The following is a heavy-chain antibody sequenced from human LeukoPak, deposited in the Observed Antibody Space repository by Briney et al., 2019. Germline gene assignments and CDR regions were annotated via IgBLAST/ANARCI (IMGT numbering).Heavy chain of an antibody. J-gene: IGHJ4*02. CDR3: AREEVKSFDN. Sequence: GGSLRLSCAASGFSFSGYWMNWVRQAPGRGLEWVANTKQDGSETSYVTSVRGRFTISRDNAKNSLYLQMNNLRVEDTAVYFCAREEVKSFDNWGQGTLVTVSS. V-gene: IGHV3-7*03. CDR1: GFSFSGYW. CDR2: TKQDGSET.